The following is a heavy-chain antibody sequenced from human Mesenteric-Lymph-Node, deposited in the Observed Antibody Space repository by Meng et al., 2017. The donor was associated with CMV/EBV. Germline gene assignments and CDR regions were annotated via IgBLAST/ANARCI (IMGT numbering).Heavy chain of an antibody. J-gene: IGHJ6*02. CDR3: ARDMVPPSNYYYYGMDV. CDR2: INRGGTTT. D-gene: IGHD3-10*01. CDR1: GIPFRTHW. V-gene: IGHV3-74*01. Sequence: GESLKISCAASGIPFRTHWMHWVRQAPGKGLVWVSAINRGGTTTTYADSVKGRFTISRDNAKNTLYLQMNDLRAEDTTVYYCARDMVPPSNYYYYGMDVWGQGTTVTVSS.